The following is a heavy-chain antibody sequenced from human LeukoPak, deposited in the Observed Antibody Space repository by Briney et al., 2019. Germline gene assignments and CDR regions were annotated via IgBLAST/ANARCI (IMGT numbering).Heavy chain of an antibody. CDR2: INPNSGGT. CDR1: GYTFTGYY. D-gene: IGHD1-26*01. J-gene: IGHJ4*02. Sequence: LVASVKVSCKASGYTFTGYYMHWVRQAPGQGLEWMGWINPNSGGTNYAQKFQGRVTMTRDTSISTAYMELSRLRSDDTAVYYCARGDSGSYVKNIDYWGQGALVTVSS. CDR3: ARGDSGSYVKNIDY. V-gene: IGHV1-2*03.